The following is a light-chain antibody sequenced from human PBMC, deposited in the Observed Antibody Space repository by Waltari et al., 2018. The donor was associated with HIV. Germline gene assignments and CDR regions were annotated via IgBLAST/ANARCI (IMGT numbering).Light chain of an antibody. J-gene: IGKJ4*01. CDR1: QSLSTN. CDR3: QQYNNWPLT. Sequence: VMTQSPATLSLSPGERATLSRRASQSLSTNLAWYQQKPGQAPRLLIYSASTRATGIPARFSGSGSGTEYTLTISSLQSEDFAIYYCQQYNNWPLTFGGGTKVEIK. V-gene: IGKV3-15*01. CDR2: SAS.